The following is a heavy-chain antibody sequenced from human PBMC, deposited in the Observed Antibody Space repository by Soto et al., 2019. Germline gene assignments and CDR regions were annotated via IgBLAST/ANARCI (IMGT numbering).Heavy chain of an antibody. CDR2: IYDSGST. J-gene: IGHJ4*02. D-gene: IGHD1-1*01. V-gene: IGHV4-59*01. CDR1: GGSIRSYY. Sequence: QVQLQESGPGLVKPSETLSLTCTVSGGSIRSYYWSWIRQTPGKGLEWIGYIYDSGSTNYNPSLESRVTISVDTSKNQFSLKLSSVTSADTAVYDCARYYNVVWYCDCWGQGALVTVAS. CDR3: ARYYNVVWYCDC.